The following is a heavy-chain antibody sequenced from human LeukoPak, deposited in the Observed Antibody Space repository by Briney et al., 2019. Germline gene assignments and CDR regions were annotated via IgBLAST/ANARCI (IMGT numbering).Heavy chain of an antibody. Sequence: GGSLRLSCAASGFTFSDYSMNWVRQAPGKGLEWISYIGIDSGNTNYAGSVKGRSTISGDKAKNSLYLQMNSLRVEDTAVYYCARDYKYAFDNWGQGTLVTVSS. D-gene: IGHD5-24*01. CDR1: GFTFSDYS. CDR3: ARDYKYAFDN. J-gene: IGHJ4*02. V-gene: IGHV3-48*01. CDR2: IGIDSGNT.